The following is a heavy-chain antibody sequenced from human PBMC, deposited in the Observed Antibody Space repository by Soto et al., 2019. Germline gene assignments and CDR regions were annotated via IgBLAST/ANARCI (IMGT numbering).Heavy chain of an antibody. D-gene: IGHD3-16*02. CDR2: ICTSGST. V-gene: IGHV4-4*07. Sequence: SETLSLTCTASGGSISSYYWSWIRQPPGKGLEWIGRICTSGSTNYNPSLKSRVTMSVDTSKNQFSLKLSSVTAADTAVYYCAGWARRFSVSLGYYYVMDVWGQGTMVTVSS. CDR3: AGWARRFSVSLGYYYVMDV. CDR1: GGSISSYY. J-gene: IGHJ6*02.